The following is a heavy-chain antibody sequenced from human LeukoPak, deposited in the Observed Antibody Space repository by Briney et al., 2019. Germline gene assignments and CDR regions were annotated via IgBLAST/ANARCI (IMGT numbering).Heavy chain of an antibody. CDR3: ARVIAVAGFDY. D-gene: IGHD6-19*01. CDR2: INPNSGGT. Sequence: ASVKVSCKASGYTFTDYYLHWVRQAPGQGLEWMGWINPNSGGTNYAQKFQGRVTMTRDTSIGTAYMELSRLRSDDTAVYYCARVIAVAGFDYWGQGTLVTVSS. V-gene: IGHV1-2*02. CDR1: GYTFTDYY. J-gene: IGHJ4*02.